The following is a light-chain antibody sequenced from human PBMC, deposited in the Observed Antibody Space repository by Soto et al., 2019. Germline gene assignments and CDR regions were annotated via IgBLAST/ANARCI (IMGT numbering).Light chain of an antibody. J-gene: IGKJ5*01. CDR1: QGISTY. CDR2: AAS. CDR3: QQSYSTPIT. Sequence: SQMTQSPSSLSASVGDISTITCRASQGISTYLNWYQQKPGKAPKLLIYAASSLQSGVPSRFSGSGSGTDFTLTISSLQPEDFATYYCQQSYSTPITFGQGTRLEIK. V-gene: IGKV1-39*01.